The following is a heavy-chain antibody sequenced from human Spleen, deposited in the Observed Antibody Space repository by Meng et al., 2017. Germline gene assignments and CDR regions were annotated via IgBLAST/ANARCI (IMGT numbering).Heavy chain of an antibody. CDR2: IHHSGSA. CDR1: HDSVYGGDYS. D-gene: IGHD2-21*02. J-gene: IGHJ5*02. V-gene: IGHV4-30-2*01. Sequence: QVQLRESGPGLVKTSQTLALTCTVSHDSVYGGDYSWSWIRQPPGKGLEWIGHIHHSGSANYNPALKSRVTISVDGSKNQFSLKLSSVTAADTAVYYCVRARIGYCGGDCYSSHWFDPWGQGTLVTVSS. CDR3: VRARIGYCGGDCYSSHWFDP.